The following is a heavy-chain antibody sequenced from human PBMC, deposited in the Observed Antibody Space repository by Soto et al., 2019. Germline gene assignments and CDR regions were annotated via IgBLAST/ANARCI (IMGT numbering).Heavy chain of an antibody. D-gene: IGHD6-13*01. CDR2: ISAYNGNT. CDR3: ARGGYRYGRVKFYYMDV. V-gene: IGHV1-18*01. CDR1: GYTFTSYG. J-gene: IGHJ6*03. Sequence: QVQLVQSGAEVKKPGASVKVSCKASGYTFTSYGISWVRQAPGQGLEWMGWISAYNGNTNYAQKLQGRVTMTTDTSRSTAYMELRRLRSYDKAVYYCARGGYRYGRVKFYYMDVWGKGTTVTVSS.